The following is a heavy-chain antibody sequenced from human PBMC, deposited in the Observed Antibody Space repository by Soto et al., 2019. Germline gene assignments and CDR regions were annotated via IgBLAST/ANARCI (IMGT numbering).Heavy chain of an antibody. Sequence: GASVKVSCKASGYTFTSYAMHWVRQAPGQRLEWMGWINAGNGNTKYSQKFQGRVTITRDTSASTVYMELSSLRSEDTAVYYCASFPRDYYYYYGMDVWGQGTTVTVSS. CDR3: ASFPRDYYYYYGMDV. CDR1: GYTFTSYA. J-gene: IGHJ6*02. V-gene: IGHV1-3*01. CDR2: INAGNGNT.